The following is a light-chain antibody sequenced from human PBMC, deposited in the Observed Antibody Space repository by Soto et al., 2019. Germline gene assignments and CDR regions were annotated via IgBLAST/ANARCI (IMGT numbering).Light chain of an antibody. J-gene: IGLJ2*01. CDR2: EVN. CDR3: SSYAGSNNVV. Sequence: QSALTQPPSASGSPRQSVTISCAGTSSDVGGYKYVSWYQQHPGKAPKLMIYEVNKRPSGVPDRFSGSKSGNTDSLTVSGLQAEDEAHYYCSSYAGSNNVVFGGGTKLTVL. CDR1: SSDVGGYKY. V-gene: IGLV2-8*01.